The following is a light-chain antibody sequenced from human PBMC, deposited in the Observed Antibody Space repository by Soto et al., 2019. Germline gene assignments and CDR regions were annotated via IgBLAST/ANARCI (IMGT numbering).Light chain of an antibody. V-gene: IGLV2-23*02. CDR2: EVS. CDR1: SSAVGSYNL. J-gene: IGLJ1*01. Sequence: QSVRTQPASVSGSPGQSITISCTGTSSAVGSYNLVSWYQQHPGKAPKLMIYEVSKRPSGVSYRFSGSKSGNTASLTISGLQAEDEADYYCCSYAGSSTYVFGTGTKVTVL. CDR3: CSYAGSSTYV.